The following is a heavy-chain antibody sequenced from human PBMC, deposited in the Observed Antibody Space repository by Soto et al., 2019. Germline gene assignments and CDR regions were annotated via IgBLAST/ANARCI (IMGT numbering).Heavy chain of an antibody. D-gene: IGHD5-12*01. CDR2: INAGNGNT. CDR1: GYSFARYG. CDR3: ARDYVEMATIIFDY. J-gene: IGHJ4*02. Sequence: ASVKVSCKTSGYSFARYGVSWVRQAPGQRLEWMGWINAGNGNTKYSQKFQGRVTITRDTSASTAYMELSSLRSEDTAVYYCARDYVEMATIIFDYWGQGTLVTVSS. V-gene: IGHV1-3*01.